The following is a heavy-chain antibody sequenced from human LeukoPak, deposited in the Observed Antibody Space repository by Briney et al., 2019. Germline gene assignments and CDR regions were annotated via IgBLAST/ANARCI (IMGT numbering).Heavy chain of an antibody. Sequence: ASVKVSCKASGYTFTSYYMHWVQQAPGQGLEWMGIINPSGGSTSYAQKFQGRVTMTRDTSTSTVYMELSSLRSEDTAVYYCATLTVVPAAPFDYWGQGTLVTVSS. D-gene: IGHD2-2*01. V-gene: IGHV1-46*01. CDR2: INPSGGST. J-gene: IGHJ4*02. CDR3: ATLTVVPAAPFDY. CDR1: GYTFTSYY.